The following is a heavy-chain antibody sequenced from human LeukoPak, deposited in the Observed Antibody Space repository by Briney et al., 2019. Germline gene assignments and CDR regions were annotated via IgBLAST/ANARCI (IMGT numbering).Heavy chain of an antibody. CDR1: GFTFSSYS. D-gene: IGHD3-9*01. CDR3: ANYDILTGHDY. CDR2: ISSSSYI. Sequence: GGSLRLSCAASGFTFSSYSMNWVRQAPGKGLEWVSSISSSSYIYYADSVKGRFTISRDNAKNSLYLQMNSLRAEDTAVYYCANYDILTGHDYWGQGTLVTVSS. J-gene: IGHJ4*02. V-gene: IGHV3-21*01.